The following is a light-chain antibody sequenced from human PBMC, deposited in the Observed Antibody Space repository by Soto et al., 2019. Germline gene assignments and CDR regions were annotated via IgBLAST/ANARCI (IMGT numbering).Light chain of an antibody. V-gene: IGKV1-9*01. Sequence: IQLTLSPSFLSASVGDRVTITCRASQGISSYLAWYQQKPVKAPKLLIYAASTLQSGVPSRFSGSGSGTEFTLTISSLQPEDFATYYCQQLNSYLTFGGGTKVDNK. CDR2: AAS. CDR3: QQLNSYLT. J-gene: IGKJ4*01. CDR1: QGISSY.